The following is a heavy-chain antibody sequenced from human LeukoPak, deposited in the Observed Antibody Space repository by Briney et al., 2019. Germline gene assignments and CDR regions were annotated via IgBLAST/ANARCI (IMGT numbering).Heavy chain of an antibody. CDR3: ARDSRNYYDSSGRYYFDY. CDR2: IFRSGTT. D-gene: IGHD3-22*01. J-gene: IGHJ4*02. V-gene: IGHV4-38-2*02. Sequence: SETLSLTCIVSGYSISSGYYWGWIRQPPGKGLEWIGSIFRSGTTYYNPSLRSRVTISVDTSKNQFSLKLSSVTAADTAVYYCARDSRNYYDSSGRYYFDYWGQGTLVTVSS. CDR1: GYSISSGYY.